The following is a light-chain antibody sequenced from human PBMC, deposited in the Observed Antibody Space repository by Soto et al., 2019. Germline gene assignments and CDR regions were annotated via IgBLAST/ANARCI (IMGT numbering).Light chain of an antibody. Sequence: QSVLTQPPSVSGAPGQRVNLSCTGNTSNLGAGYDVHWYQQLPGAAPKLVIFGNRNRPSGVPERFSGSKSGTSASLAITGLQAEDEADYYCQAYDYSLTASVFGGGPKLTVL. CDR1: TSNLGAGYD. CDR2: GNR. CDR3: QAYDYSLTASV. J-gene: IGLJ3*02. V-gene: IGLV1-40*01.